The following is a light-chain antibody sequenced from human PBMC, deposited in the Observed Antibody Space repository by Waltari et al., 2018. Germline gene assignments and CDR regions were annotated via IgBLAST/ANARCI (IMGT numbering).Light chain of an antibody. CDR3: CSYAGSSTPGV. CDR2: EGS. V-gene: IGLV2-23*01. J-gene: IGLJ2*01. CDR1: SSDDGSYNL. Sequence: QSALTQPASVSGSPGQSITISCTGTSSDDGSYNLVSWYQQHPGKAPKLMIYEGSKRPSGVSNRFSGSKSGNTASLTISGLQAEDEADYYCCSYAGSSTPGVFGGGTKLTVL.